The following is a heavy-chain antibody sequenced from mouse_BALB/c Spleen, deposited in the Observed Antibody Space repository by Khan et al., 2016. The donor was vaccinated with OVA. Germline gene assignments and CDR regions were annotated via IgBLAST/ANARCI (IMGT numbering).Heavy chain of an antibody. V-gene: IGHV10-1*02. CDR1: GFTFNTYA. Sequence: EVQLVESDGGLVQPKGSLKLSCAASGFTFNTYAMNWVRQAPGKGLEWVARIRSKSNNYATYYADSVKDRFTISRDDSQSMLYLQMNNLKTEDTAMYYCVRHGYFDYWGQGTTLTVSS. CDR2: IRSKSNNYAT. D-gene: IGHD1-1*02. J-gene: IGHJ2*01. CDR3: VRHGYFDY.